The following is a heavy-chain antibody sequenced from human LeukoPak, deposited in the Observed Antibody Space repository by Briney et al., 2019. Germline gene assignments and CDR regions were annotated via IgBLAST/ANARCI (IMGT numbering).Heavy chain of an antibody. Sequence: PSETLSLTCTVSGGSISSGDYYWSWIRQPPGKDLEWIGYIYYSGSTYYNPSLKSRVTISVDTSKNQFSLKLSSVTAADTAVYYCARGSNTVYCSSTSCQEVWFDPWGQGTLVTVSS. CDR1: GGSISSGDYY. CDR3: ARGSNTVYCSSTSCQEVWFDP. V-gene: IGHV4-30-4*08. D-gene: IGHD2-2*01. J-gene: IGHJ5*02. CDR2: IYYSGST.